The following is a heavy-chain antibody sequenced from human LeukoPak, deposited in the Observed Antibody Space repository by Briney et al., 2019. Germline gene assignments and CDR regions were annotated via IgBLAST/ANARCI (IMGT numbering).Heavy chain of an antibody. CDR3: AKDRQAGARASPIDY. D-gene: IGHD2-15*01. CDR2: ISYDGSNK. V-gene: IGHV3-30*18. CDR1: GFTSSRYG. Sequence: GRSLRLSCAASGFTSSRYGMHWVRQAPGRGLGCGADISYDGSNKYYADSVKGRLTISRDNSKNTLYLQMNSLRAEDTAVYYCAKDRQAGARASPIDYWGQGTLVTVSS. J-gene: IGHJ4*02.